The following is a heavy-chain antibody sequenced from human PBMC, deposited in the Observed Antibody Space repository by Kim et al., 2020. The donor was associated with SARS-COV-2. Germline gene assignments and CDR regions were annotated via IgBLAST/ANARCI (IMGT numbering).Heavy chain of an antibody. J-gene: IGHJ4*02. V-gene: IGHV4-39*01. CDR1: GGSISSSSYY. CDR3: ARHKGCLQFPFDY. D-gene: IGHD1-1*01. Sequence: SETLSLTCTVSGGSISSSSYYWGWIRQPPGKGLEWIGSIYYSGSTYYNPSLKSRVTISVDTSKNQFSLKLSSVTAADTAVYYCARHKGCLQFPFDYWGQGTLVTVSS. CDR2: IYYSGST.